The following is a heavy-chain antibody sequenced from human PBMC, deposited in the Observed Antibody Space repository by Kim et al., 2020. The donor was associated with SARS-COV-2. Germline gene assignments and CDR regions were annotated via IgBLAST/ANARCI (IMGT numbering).Heavy chain of an antibody. V-gene: IGHV4-59*13. J-gene: IGHJ4*02. D-gene: IGHD1-26*01. CDR2: ISHSGDT. CDR3: VRDREGAMDY. Sequence: SETLSLTYTVSSGSINFYLWTWVRQSPGKGLDWIGYISHSGDTNYNPSLKSRVTFSLDTSKNQFSLKLNSVTAADTALYYCVRDREGAMDYWGQGTLVTVSS. CDR1: SGSINFYL.